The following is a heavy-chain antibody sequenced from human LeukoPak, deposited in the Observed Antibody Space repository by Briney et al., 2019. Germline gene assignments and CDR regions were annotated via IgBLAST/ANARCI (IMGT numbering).Heavy chain of an antibody. V-gene: IGHV4-38-2*02. CDR3: ARNISGLGLYSHHAYDPAGAFDI. Sequence: SETLSLTCTVSGYSFNSVYYWAWIRQPPGKGLEWVGSIYNSGSSSYNPSLKNRVTLSLDTSNNQFSLRLTSVPAADTAVYYCARNISGLGLYSHHAYDPAGAFDIWGQGTMVTVSS. J-gene: IGHJ3*02. CDR2: IYNSGSS. CDR1: GYSFNSVYY. D-gene: IGHD1-20*01.